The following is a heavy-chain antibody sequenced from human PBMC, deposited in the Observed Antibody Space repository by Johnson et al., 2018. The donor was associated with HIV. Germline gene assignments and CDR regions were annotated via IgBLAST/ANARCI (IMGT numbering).Heavy chain of an antibody. CDR2: IRSKAYGGTT. D-gene: IGHD2-21*02. Sequence: EVLLLEYGGGLVQPGRSLRLSCLASGFTFGAYALSWFRQAPGKGLEWVGFIRSKAYGGTTEYAASVKGRFTISRDDSQNIAYLQMNSVKTKDTAMYYCTGGRDLRAFDIWGQGTMVTVSS. J-gene: IGHJ3*02. CDR1: GFTFGAYA. CDR3: TGGRDLRAFDI. V-gene: IGHV3-49*03.